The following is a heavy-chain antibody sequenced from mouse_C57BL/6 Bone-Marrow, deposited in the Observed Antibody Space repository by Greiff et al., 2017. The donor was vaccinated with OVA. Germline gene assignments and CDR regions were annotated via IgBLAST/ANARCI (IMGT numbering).Heavy chain of an antibody. D-gene: IGHD1-1*01. CDR1: GYTFTSYG. J-gene: IGHJ1*03. V-gene: IGHV1-81*01. CDR2: IYPRSGNT. Sequence: QVQLQQSGAELARPGASVKLSCKASGYTFTSYGISWVKQRTGQGLEWIGEIYPRSGNTYYNEKFKGKATLTADKSSSTAYMELRSLTSEDSAVYFCARSDCYYGDWYFDVWGTGTTVTVSS. CDR3: ARSDCYYGDWYFDV.